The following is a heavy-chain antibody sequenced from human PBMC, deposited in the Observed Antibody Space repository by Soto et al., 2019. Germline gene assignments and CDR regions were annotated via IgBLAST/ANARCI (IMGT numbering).Heavy chain of an antibody. CDR1: GYTFTGYY. D-gene: IGHD3-10*01. CDR2: INPNSGGT. J-gene: IGHJ6*02. V-gene: IGHV1-2*04. CDR3: AREWISRGVVYYYYYGMDV. Sequence: ASVKVSCKASGYTFTGYYMHWVRQAPGQGLEWMGWINPNSGGTNYAQKFQGWVTMTRDTSISTAYMELSRLRSDDTAVYYCAREWISRGVVYYYYYGMDVWGQGTTVTVSS.